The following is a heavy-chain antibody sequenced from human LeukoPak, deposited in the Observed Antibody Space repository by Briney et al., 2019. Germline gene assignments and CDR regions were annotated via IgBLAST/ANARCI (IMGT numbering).Heavy chain of an antibody. CDR2: IYYGGST. D-gene: IGHD3-22*01. CDR3: ARGDYYDSSGYLDNAFDI. Sequence: PSETLSLTCTVSGGSISSYYWSWIRQPPGKGLEWIGYIYYGGSTNYNPSLKSRVTISVDTSKNPFSLKLSSVTAADTAVYYCARGDYYDSSGYLDNAFDIWGQGTMVTVSS. V-gene: IGHV4-59*01. CDR1: GGSISSYY. J-gene: IGHJ3*02.